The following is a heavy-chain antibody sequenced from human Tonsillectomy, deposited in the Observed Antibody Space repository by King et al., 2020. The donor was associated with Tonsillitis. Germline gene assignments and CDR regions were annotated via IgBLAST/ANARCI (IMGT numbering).Heavy chain of an antibody. V-gene: IGHV3-21*01. D-gene: IGHD6-19*01. CDR3: ARNWWIQRSGWIVSDWFDL. J-gene: IGHJ5*02. CDR2: ISSSNSHI. CDR1: GFSFSDYT. Sequence: VQLVETGGGLVKPGGSLRLSCAASGFSFSDYTMNWVRQAPGKGLEWVSCISSSNSHIYYADSVKGRFTISTDNTQNSLYMQMNSLTAEDTAVYYCARNWWIQRSGWIVSDWFDLWGQGTLVTVST.